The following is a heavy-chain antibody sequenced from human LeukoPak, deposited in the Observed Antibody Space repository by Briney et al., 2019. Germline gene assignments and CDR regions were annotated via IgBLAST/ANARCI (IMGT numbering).Heavy chain of an antibody. Sequence: GGSLRLSCAASGFTFDEYAMHWVRQAPGKGLEGVSLISWDGGSTYYADSVKGRFTVSRDNSKSSLYLHLNSLTPEDTAFYYCAKDSFVATTSYLDSWGQGTLVTVSS. D-gene: IGHD1-26*01. CDR3: AKDSFVATTSYLDS. J-gene: IGHJ4*02. CDR2: ISWDGGST. V-gene: IGHV3-43D*03. CDR1: GFTFDEYA.